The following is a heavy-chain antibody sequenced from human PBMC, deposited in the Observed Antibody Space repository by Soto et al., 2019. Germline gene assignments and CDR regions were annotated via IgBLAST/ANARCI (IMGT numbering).Heavy chain of an antibody. CDR3: ARARITIFGVVSYYYYGMDV. V-gene: IGHV1-69*01. J-gene: IGHJ6*02. Sequence: QVQLVQSGAEVKKPGSSVKVSCKASGGTFSSYAISWVRQAPGQGLEWMGGIIPIFGTANYAQKFQGRVTINADESTSTAYMELSSLRSEDTAVYYCARARITIFGVVSYYYYGMDVWGQGTTVTVSS. CDR1: GGTFSSYA. CDR2: IIPIFGTA. D-gene: IGHD3-3*01.